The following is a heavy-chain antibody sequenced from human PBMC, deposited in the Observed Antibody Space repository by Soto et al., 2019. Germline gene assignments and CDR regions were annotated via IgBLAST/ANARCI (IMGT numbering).Heavy chain of an antibody. V-gene: IGHV1-46*01. CDR3: VRELRGGSRNFDH. Sequence: QVQLVQSGAEVKKPGDSVKVSCNPSGYTFTSFYINWVRQSPGQGLEWLGIVNPSGGSTNYAQKFRGRVSMTRDRSTSTVYMELSSLRADDTAVYYCVRELRGGSRNFDHWGQGTLVSVSS. CDR1: GYTFTSFY. D-gene: IGHD2-15*01. CDR2: VNPSGGST. J-gene: IGHJ4*02.